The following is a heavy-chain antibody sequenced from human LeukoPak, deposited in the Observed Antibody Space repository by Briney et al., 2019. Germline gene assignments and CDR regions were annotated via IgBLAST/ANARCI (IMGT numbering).Heavy chain of an antibody. CDR1: GYTFSSYG. D-gene: IGHD6-6*01. CDR2: LSSYNGNT. J-gene: IGHJ4*02. CDR3: ARDRGSGQLG. V-gene: IGHV1-18*01. Sequence: SVKVSFKASGYTFSSYGISWVRQAPGQGLGWMGWLSSYNGNTNYSQKFQGRVTMTTDTSTSTAYMELRSLKSDDTAVYYCARDRGSGQLGWGQGTLVTVSS.